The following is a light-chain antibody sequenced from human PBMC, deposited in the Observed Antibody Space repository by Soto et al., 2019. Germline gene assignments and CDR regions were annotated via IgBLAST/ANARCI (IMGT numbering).Light chain of an antibody. CDR1: SSDVGDYNY. CDR3: SAYTRSNVV. J-gene: IGLJ2*01. Sequence: QAVVTQPASVSGSPGQSITISCTGTSSDVGDYNYVSWYQQHPDKAPKLMIYDVNNRPSGVSNRFSGSKSGNTASLTISGLQADDEAEYYCSAYTRSNVVFGGGTKLTVL. V-gene: IGLV2-14*01. CDR2: DVN.